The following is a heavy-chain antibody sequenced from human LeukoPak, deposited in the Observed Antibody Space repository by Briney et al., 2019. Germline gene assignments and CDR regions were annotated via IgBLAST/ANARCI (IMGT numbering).Heavy chain of an antibody. Sequence: SETLSLTCTVSGGSISSGSYYWSWIRQPAGKGLEWIGRIYTSGSTNYNPSLKSRVTISVDTSKNQFSLKLSSVTAADTAVYYCARDGPRRIRCGMDVWGQGTTVTVSS. D-gene: IGHD4-17*01. V-gene: IGHV4-61*02. CDR1: GGSISSGSYY. CDR3: ARDGPRRIRCGMDV. J-gene: IGHJ6*02. CDR2: IYTSGST.